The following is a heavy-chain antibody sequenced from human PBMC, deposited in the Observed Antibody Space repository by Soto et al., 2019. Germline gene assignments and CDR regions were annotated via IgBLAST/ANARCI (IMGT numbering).Heavy chain of an antibody. D-gene: IGHD1-1*01. CDR1: GGTTSSYT. Sequence: QVQLVQPGAEVEKPGSSVKVSCKASGGTTSSYTISWVRQSPGQGLEWMGNIVPMIGKVDYAQKFQGRVTITGGQATRAGYIELSSLRSEGPGVFFWALRTGNWNPLADWGQGTLVTVSS. CDR2: IVPMIGKV. V-gene: IGHV1-69*02. J-gene: IGHJ4*02. CDR3: ALRTGNWNPLAD.